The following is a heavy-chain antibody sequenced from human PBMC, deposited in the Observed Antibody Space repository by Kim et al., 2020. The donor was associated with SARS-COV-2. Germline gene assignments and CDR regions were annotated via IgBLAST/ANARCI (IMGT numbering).Heavy chain of an antibody. CDR2: IYYSGST. D-gene: IGHD5-18*01. Sequence: SETLSLTCTVSGGSISSYYWSWIRQPPGKGLEWMGFIYYSGSTNYNPSLKSPVTISVDTSKNQFSLKLSSVTAADTAVYYCARVDTAMAYWYFYLWGRGTLVTASS. V-gene: IGHV4-59*01. J-gene: IGHJ2*01. CDR1: GGSISSYY. CDR3: ARVDTAMAYWYFYL.